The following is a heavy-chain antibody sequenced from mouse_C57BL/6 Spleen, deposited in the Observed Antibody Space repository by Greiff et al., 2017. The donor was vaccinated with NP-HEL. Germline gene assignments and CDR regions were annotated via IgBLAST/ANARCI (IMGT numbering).Heavy chain of an antibody. CDR2: IHPSDSAT. CDR1: GYTFTSYW. D-gene: IGHD2-4*01. CDR3: ASLIYYDYDGDY. V-gene: IGHV1-74*01. Sequence: VQLQQPGAELVKPGASVKVSCKASGYTFTSYWMHWVKQRPGQGLEWIGRIHPSDSATNYNQKFKGKATFTVDKASSTAYMQLSSLTSEDSAVYYCASLIYYDYDGDYWGKGTTLTVSS. J-gene: IGHJ2*01.